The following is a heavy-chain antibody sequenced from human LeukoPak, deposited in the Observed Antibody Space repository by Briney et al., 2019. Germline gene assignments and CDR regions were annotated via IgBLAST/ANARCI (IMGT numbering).Heavy chain of an antibody. CDR3: ARITIFGVVIFDYGMDV. J-gene: IGHJ6*02. V-gene: IGHV1-2*02. CDR2: INPNSGGT. Sequence: ASVKVSCKASGYTFTGYYMHWVRQAPGQGLEWMGWINPNSGGTNYAQKFQGRVTMTRDTSISTAYMELSRLRSDDTAVYYCARITIFGVVIFDYGMDVWGQGTTVTVSS. D-gene: IGHD3-3*01. CDR1: GYTFTGYY.